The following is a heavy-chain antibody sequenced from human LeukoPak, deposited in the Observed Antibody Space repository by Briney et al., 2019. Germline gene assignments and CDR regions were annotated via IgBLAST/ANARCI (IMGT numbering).Heavy chain of an antibody. D-gene: IGHD1-1*01. CDR1: GYTFTSYG. V-gene: IGHV1-18*01. CDR2: ISAYNGNT. J-gene: IGHJ6*03. Sequence: GASVKVSCKASGYTFTSYGSSWVRQAPGQGLEWMGWISAYNGNTNYAQKLQGRVTMTTDTSTSTAYMELRSLRSDDTAVYYCARDKQLDWAHYYYYYMDVWGKGTTVTVSS. CDR3: ARDKQLDWAHYYYYYMDV.